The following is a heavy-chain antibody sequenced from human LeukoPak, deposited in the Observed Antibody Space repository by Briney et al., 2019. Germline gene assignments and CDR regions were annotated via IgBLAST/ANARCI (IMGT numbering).Heavy chain of an antibody. CDR2: INPNSGGT. CDR1: GFTFTGYY. V-gene: IGHV1-2*02. Sequence: ASVKVSCKASGFTFTGYYMHWVRQAPGQGLEWMGWINPNSGGTNYAQKFQGRVTMTRDTSISTAYMELSRLRSDDTAVYYCARFGDYSGAFDIWGQGTMVAVSS. J-gene: IGHJ3*02. D-gene: IGHD4-17*01. CDR3: ARFGDYSGAFDI.